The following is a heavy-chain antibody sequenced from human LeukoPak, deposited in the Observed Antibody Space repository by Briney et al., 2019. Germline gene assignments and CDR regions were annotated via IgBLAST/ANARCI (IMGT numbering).Heavy chain of an antibody. Sequence: SQTLSLTCAISGDSVSSNSAAWNWIRQSPSRGLEWLRRTYYGSKWYNDYAVSVKSRITINPDTSKNQFSLQLNSVTPEDTAVYYCAREPSPRPRAECFQHWGQGTPVTVSS. V-gene: IGHV6-1*01. CDR2: TYYGSKWYN. CDR3: AREPSPRPRAECFQH. J-gene: IGHJ1*01. CDR1: GDSVSSNSAA.